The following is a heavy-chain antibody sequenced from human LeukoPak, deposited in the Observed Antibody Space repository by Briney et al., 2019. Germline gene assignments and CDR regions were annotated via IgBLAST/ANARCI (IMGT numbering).Heavy chain of an antibody. CDR1: GFTFSSYT. J-gene: IGHJ4*02. CDR2: ISSSSSYI. V-gene: IGHV3-21*01. D-gene: IGHD4-17*01. Sequence: GSLRLSCEASGFTFSSYTMNWVRKAPGKGLEWVSSISSSSSYIDYADPVKGRFTISRDNAKNSLYLQMNSLRAEDTAVYYCARALTTVTTYDYWGQGTLVTVSS. CDR3: ARALTTVTTYDY.